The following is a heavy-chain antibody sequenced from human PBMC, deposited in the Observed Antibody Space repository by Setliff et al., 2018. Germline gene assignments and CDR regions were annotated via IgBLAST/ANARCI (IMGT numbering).Heavy chain of an antibody. J-gene: IGHJ3*02. CDR3: ARGRLPESWEGYSYGHTLDAFDI. Sequence: ASVKVSCKASGYTFTGYYMHWVRQAPGQGLEWMGWINPNSGGTNYAQKFQGWVTMTRDTSISTAYMELSRLRSDDTAVYYCARGRLPESWEGYSYGHTLDAFDIWGQGTLVTVSS. D-gene: IGHD5-18*01. CDR2: INPNSGGT. V-gene: IGHV1-2*04. CDR1: GYTFTGYY.